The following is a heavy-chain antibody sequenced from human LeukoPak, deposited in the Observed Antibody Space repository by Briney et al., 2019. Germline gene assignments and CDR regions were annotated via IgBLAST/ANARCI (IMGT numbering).Heavy chain of an antibody. CDR1: GFTFNNYA. CDR3: AKTMIVVVRPLGLPDYFDY. V-gene: IGHV3-23*01. J-gene: IGHJ4*02. Sequence: GGSLRLSCAASGFTFNNYAMTWVRQAPGKGLEWVSGIHGSGDTAYYADSVKGRFTISRDNSKNTLSLQLNSLRAEDTAVYYCAKTMIVVVRPLGLPDYFDYWGQGTLVTVSS. D-gene: IGHD3-22*01. CDR2: IHGSGDTA.